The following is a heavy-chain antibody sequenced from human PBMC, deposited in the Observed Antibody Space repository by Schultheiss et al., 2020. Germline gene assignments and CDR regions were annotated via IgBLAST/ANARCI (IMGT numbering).Heavy chain of an antibody. V-gene: IGHV4-31*03. CDR3: ARTVVVVAAIHFDY. D-gene: IGHD2-15*01. Sequence: SETLSLTCTVSGGSISSGGYYWSWIRQHPGKGLEWIGYIYYSGSTYYNPSLKSRVTISVDTSKNQFSLKLSSVTAADTAVYYCARTVVVVAAIHFDYWGQGTLVTVSS. CDR2: IYYSGST. CDR1: GGSISSGGYY. J-gene: IGHJ4*02.